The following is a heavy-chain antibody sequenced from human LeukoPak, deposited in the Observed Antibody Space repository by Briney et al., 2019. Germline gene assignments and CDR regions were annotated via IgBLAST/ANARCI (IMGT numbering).Heavy chain of an antibody. J-gene: IGHJ4*02. Sequence: GGSLKLSCAASGFTVSNNYMNRVRQAPGKGLEWVSVIYSGGNTYYADSVKGRFTISRDNSKNTLYLQMNSLRAEDTAMYYCARDLKHYYDSSGSGWGQGTLVTVSS. CDR2: IYSGGNT. V-gene: IGHV3-53*01. D-gene: IGHD3-22*01. CDR1: GFTVSNNY. CDR3: ARDLKHYYDSSGSG.